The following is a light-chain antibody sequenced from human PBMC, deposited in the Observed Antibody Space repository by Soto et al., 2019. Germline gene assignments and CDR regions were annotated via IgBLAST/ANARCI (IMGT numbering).Light chain of an antibody. Sequence: EIVLTQSPGTLSLSPGERATLSCRASQSISSSYLAIAWYQQKPGQPPRLLIYGASNRATGIPDRFSGSGSATDFTLTISSLEPEDFAVYYCQQHDTSPWTFGQGTRVEIK. CDR3: QQHDTSPWT. CDR2: GAS. CDR1: QSISSSY. V-gene: IGKV3-20*01. J-gene: IGKJ1*01.